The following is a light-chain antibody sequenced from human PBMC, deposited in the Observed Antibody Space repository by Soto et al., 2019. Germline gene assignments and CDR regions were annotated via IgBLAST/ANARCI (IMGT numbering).Light chain of an antibody. J-gene: IGKJ1*01. V-gene: IGKV3-15*01. Sequence: DIVMTQSPATLSVSPGERATLSCRASQSVKSNLAWYQQKPGQAPRLLIYGASTRATGIPARFSGSGSGTEFALTISSLQSEEFAVDYWQQYNDWPPWTFGQGTKVEIK. CDR3: QQYNDWPPWT. CDR2: GAS. CDR1: QSVKSN.